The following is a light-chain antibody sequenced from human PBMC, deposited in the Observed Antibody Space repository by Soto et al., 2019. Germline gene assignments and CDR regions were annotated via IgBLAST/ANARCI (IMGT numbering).Light chain of an antibody. V-gene: IGLV2-23*02. CDR3: CSYAGSSPYV. CDR1: SSDVGSYNL. CDR2: EVS. J-gene: IGLJ1*01. Sequence: QPASVSGPPGQSITISCTGTSSDVGSYNLVSWYQQHPGKAPKLMIYEVSKRPSGVSNRFSGSKSGNTASLTISGLQAEDEADYYCCSYAGSSPYVFGTGTKLTVL.